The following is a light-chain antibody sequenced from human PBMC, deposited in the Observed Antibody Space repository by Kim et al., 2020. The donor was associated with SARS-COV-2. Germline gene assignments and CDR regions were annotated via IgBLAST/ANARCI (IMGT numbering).Light chain of an antibody. CDR2: DAS. CDR3: QVFDSSLLT. V-gene: IGKV1-13*02. CDR1: QRVRSA. Sequence: GDRVTITCRTSQRVRSALAWYQQTPGKVPKLLIYDASTLESGVPSRFSGSASGTDFTLTISNLQPEDFATYYCQVFDSSLLTFGGGTKLEI. J-gene: IGKJ4*01.